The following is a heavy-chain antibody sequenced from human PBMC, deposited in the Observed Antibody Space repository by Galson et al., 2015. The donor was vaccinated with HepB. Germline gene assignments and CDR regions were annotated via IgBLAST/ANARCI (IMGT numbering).Heavy chain of an antibody. Sequence: SVKVSCKASGYTFTNYIITWVRQAPGQGLEWMGWISAYNGNTNYAQKFQGRVTMTTDTSTTTAYTELRSLRSDDTAVYYCARDPRSFSSGFYAYWGQGTLVTVSS. D-gene: IGHD3-22*01. CDR2: ISAYNGNT. J-gene: IGHJ4*02. V-gene: IGHV1-18*01. CDR3: ARDPRSFSSGFYAY. CDR1: GYTFTNYI.